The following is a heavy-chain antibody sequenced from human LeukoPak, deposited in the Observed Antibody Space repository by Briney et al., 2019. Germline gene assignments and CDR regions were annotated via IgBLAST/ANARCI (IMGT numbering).Heavy chain of an antibody. D-gene: IGHD3-22*01. Sequence: ASVKVSCKASGYTFTSYYMHWVRQAPGQGLEWMGIINPSGGSTSYAQKFQGRVTMTRDTSTSTVYMELSSLRSEDTAVYYCARVANVYDSSGEFQHWGQGTLVTVSS. CDR1: GYTFTSYY. CDR2: INPSGGST. J-gene: IGHJ1*01. V-gene: IGHV1-46*01. CDR3: ARVANVYDSSGEFQH.